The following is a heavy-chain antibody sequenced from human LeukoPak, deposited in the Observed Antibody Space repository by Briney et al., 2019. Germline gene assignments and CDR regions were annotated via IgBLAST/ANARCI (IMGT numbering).Heavy chain of an antibody. CDR2: IWYDGSNK. CDR1: GFTFSSYG. Sequence: GGSLRLSRAASGFTFSSYGMHWVRQAPGKGLEWVAVIWYDGSNKYYADSVKGRFTISRDNSKNTLYLQMNSLRAEDTAVYYCARGTGYYYYYGMDVWGQGTTATVSS. D-gene: IGHD1-14*01. V-gene: IGHV3-33*01. CDR3: ARGTGYYYYYGMDV. J-gene: IGHJ6*02.